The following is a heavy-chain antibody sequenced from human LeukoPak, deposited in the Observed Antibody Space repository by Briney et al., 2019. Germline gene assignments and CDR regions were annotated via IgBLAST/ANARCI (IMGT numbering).Heavy chain of an antibody. CDR3: ARFLSGGYFDY. CDR1: GYTFTSYY. CDR2: INPSGGST. D-gene: IGHD2-15*01. Sequence: ASVKVSCKASGYTFTSYYMHWVRQAPGQGLEWMGIINPSGGSTSYAQKFQGRVTMTRDMSTSTVYMELSSLRSEDTAVYYCARFLSGGYFDYWGQGTLVTVSS. V-gene: IGHV1-46*01. J-gene: IGHJ4*02.